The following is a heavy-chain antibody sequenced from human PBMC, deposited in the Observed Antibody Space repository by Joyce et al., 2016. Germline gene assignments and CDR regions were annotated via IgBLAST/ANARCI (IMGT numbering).Heavy chain of an antibody. V-gene: IGHV5-51*01. J-gene: IGHJ3*02. CDR1: GYTFTTHW. Sequence: EVQLVQSGAEVKKPGESLRISCKGSGYTFTTHWIGWVRQMPGKGLEWMGVLYPDDSDDRYSPPLQGQGTTSADTSISTAYLHWSSLKASDTAMYYCAKTGLEDRADAFDIWGQGTMVTVSS. CDR2: LYPDDSDD. D-gene: IGHD2-15*01. CDR3: AKTGLEDRADAFDI.